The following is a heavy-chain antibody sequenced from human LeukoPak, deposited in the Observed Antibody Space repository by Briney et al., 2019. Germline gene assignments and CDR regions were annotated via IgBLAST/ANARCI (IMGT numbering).Heavy chain of an antibody. CDR2: INHSGST. J-gene: IGHJ5*02. CDR3: ARDVAAAGCHKRPRRNWFDP. D-gene: IGHD6-13*01. CDR1: GGSFSGYY. Sequence: PSETLSLTCAVYGGSFSGYYWSWIRQPPGKGLEWIGEINHSGSTNYNPSLKSRVTISVDTSKNQFSLKLSSVTAADTAVYYCARDVAAAGCHKRPRRNWFDPWGQGTLVTVSS. V-gene: IGHV4-34*01.